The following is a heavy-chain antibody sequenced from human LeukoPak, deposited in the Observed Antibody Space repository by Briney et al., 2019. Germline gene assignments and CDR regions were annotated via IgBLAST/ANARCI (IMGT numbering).Heavy chain of an antibody. D-gene: IGHD6-13*01. Sequence: GGSLRLSCAASGFTFSTYWMSWVRQAPGKGLEWVSNIKQDGSEKYYVDSVKGRFTISRDNAKNTLYLQMNSLRAEDTAMYYCARDSAGNDYWGQGTLVTVSS. CDR3: ARDSAGNDY. CDR2: IKQDGSEK. V-gene: IGHV3-7*01. J-gene: IGHJ4*02. CDR1: GFTFSTYW.